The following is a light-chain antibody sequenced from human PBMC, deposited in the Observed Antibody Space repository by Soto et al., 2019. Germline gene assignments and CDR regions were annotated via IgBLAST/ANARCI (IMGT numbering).Light chain of an antibody. V-gene: IGKV1-5*03. J-gene: IGKJ5*01. CDR2: KAS. CDR1: QTISSW. Sequence: DIQMTQSASTLSASVGDRVTITCRASQTISSWLAWYQQKPGKAPKLLIYKASTLKSGVPSRFSGSGSGTDFTLTISSLQPEDFATYYCQQSYSTPTITFGQRTRLEI. CDR3: QQSYSTPTIT.